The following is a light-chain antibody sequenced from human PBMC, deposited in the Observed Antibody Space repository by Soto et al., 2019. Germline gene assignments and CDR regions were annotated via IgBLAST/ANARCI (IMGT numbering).Light chain of an antibody. CDR3: SSYTSSITII. J-gene: IGLJ2*01. V-gene: IGLV2-14*03. Sequence: QSALTQPASVSGSPGQSITISCTGTDSDVGGYDYVSWYQHHPGKAPKLMIYDVNYRPSGVSSRFSRSKSGNTASLTISGLQAEDEADYYCSSYTSSITIIFGGGTKLTVL. CDR1: DSDVGGYDY. CDR2: DVN.